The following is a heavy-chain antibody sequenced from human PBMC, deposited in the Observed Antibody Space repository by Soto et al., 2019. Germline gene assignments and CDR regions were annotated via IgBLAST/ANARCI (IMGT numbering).Heavy chain of an antibody. J-gene: IGHJ3*02. D-gene: IGHD6-19*01. CDR3: ARDLTPGIAVAVEGAFDI. CDR2: IIPIFGTA. Sequence: GASVKVSCKASGGTFSSYAISWVRQAPGQGLEWMGGIIPIFGTANYAQKFQGRVTITADESTSTAYMELSSLRSEDTAVYYCARDLTPGIAVAVEGAFDIWGQGTMVTVSS. V-gene: IGHV1-69*13. CDR1: GGTFSSYA.